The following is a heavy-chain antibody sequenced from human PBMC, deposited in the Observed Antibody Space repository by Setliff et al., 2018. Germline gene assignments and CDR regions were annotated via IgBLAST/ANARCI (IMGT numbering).Heavy chain of an antibody. CDR2: IKQDGSEK. Sequence: PGGSLRLSCAASGFTFSSYWMSWVRQAPGKGLEWVANIKQDGSEKYHADSVKGRFTISRDNAKNSLYLQMNSLRAEDTAVYYCARVIYFYYMDVWGKGTTVTVSS. CDR1: GFTFSSYW. CDR3: ARVIYFYYMDV. J-gene: IGHJ6*03. V-gene: IGHV3-7*01.